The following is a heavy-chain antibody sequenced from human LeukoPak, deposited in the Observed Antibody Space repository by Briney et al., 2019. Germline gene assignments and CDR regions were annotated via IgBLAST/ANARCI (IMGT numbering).Heavy chain of an antibody. Sequence: RASLRLSCAASGFTFSSYGMHWVRQAPGKGLEWVAVRWYAGPNKYYADSVKGRFTISRDNSKNTLYLQMNSLRAEDTAVYYCARDGEYYDSSGYYFRGPFDYWGQGTLVTV. CDR1: GFTFSSYG. CDR3: ARDGEYYDSSGYYFRGPFDY. D-gene: IGHD3-22*01. J-gene: IGHJ4*02. V-gene: IGHV3-33*01. CDR2: RWYAGPNK.